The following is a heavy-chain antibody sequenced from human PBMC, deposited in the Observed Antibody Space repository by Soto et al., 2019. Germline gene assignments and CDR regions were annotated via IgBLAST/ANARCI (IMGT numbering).Heavy chain of an antibody. J-gene: IGHJ4*02. V-gene: IGHV3-30-3*01. CDR2: ISYDGSNK. CDR1: GFTFSSYA. Sequence: PGGSLRLSCAASGFTFSSYAMHWVRQAPGKGLEWVAVISYDGSNKYYADSVKGRFTISRDNSKNTLYLQMNSLRAEDTAVYYCASTEYSRSSLDYWGQGTLVTVSS. D-gene: IGHD6-6*01. CDR3: ASTEYSRSSLDY.